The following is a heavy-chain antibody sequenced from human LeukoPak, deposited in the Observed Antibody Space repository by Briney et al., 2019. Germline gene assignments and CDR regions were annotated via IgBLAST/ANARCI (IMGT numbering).Heavy chain of an antibody. CDR3: ARDQFNWLEGGFDP. CDR2: IYYSGST. J-gene: IGHJ5*02. Sequence: SETLSLTCTVSGGSISSYYWSWIRQPPGKGLEWIGYIYYSGSTNYNPSLKSRVTISVDTSKNQFSLKLSSVTAADTAVYYCARDQFNWLEGGFDPWGQGTLVTVSS. D-gene: IGHD6-19*01. CDR1: GGSISSYY. V-gene: IGHV4-59*01.